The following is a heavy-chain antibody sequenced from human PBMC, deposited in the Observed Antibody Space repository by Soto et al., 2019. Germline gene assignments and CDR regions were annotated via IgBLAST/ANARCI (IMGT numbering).Heavy chain of an antibody. J-gene: IGHJ3*02. Sequence: PWGSLRLSCSASVFTCSSYAMSWFRQAPGKGLEWVSAISGSGGSTYYADSVKGRFTISRDNSKNTLYLQMNSLRAEDTAVYYCAKVAGYSSSWYRYAFDIWGQGTMVTVSS. CDR3: AKVAGYSSSWYRYAFDI. D-gene: IGHD6-13*01. CDR1: VFTCSSYA. V-gene: IGHV3-23*01. CDR2: ISGSGGST.